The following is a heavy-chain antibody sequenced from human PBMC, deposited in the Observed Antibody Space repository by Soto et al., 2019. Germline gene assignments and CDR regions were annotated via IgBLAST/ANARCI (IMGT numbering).Heavy chain of an antibody. J-gene: IGHJ4*02. CDR2: IVVGSGNT. V-gene: IGHV1-58*01. CDR1: GFTYTSSA. CDR3: ARADYYYLDY. D-gene: IGHD3-10*01. Sequence: SVKVCCKASGFTYTSSAGQWVRQASGQRLEWIGWIVVGSGNTNYAQKFQERVTITRDMSTSTAYMELSSLRSEDTAVYYCARADYYYLDYSGQGTLVTVSS.